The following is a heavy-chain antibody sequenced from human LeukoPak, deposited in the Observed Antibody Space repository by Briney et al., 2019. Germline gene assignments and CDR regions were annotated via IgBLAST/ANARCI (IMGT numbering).Heavy chain of an antibody. D-gene: IGHD3-10*01. Sequence: GESLKISCQGSGYRFTNYWIGWVRQMPGKGLEWMGIIYPGDSDTRYSPSFQGQVTISADKSISTAYLQWSSLKASDTAMYYCARQFVDAFDIWGQGTMVTVSS. CDR2: IYPGDSDT. V-gene: IGHV5-51*01. J-gene: IGHJ3*02. CDR1: GYRFTNYW. CDR3: ARQFVDAFDI.